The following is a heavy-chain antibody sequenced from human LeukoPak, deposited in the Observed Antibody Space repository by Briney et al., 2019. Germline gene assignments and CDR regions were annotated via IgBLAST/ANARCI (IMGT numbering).Heavy chain of an antibody. CDR1: GGSVTSGNYY. Sequence: SETLSLTCTVSGGSVTSGNYYWNWIRQPAGKGLEWIGRIYTNGGASYNPFLKSRVTISIDASKNQFSLKLSSVTAADTAVYYCARDNLMITFGGVIGGFDPWGQGTLVTVSS. D-gene: IGHD3-16*02. CDR3: ARDNLMITFGGVIGGFDP. CDR2: IYTNGGA. J-gene: IGHJ5*02. V-gene: IGHV4-61*02.